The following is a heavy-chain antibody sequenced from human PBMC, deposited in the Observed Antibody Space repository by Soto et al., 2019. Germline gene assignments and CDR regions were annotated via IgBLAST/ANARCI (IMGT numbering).Heavy chain of an antibody. J-gene: IGHJ3*02. CDR1: GYTFTSYY. Sequence: GTSVKVSCKASGYTFTSYYMHWVRQAPGQGLEWMGIINPSGGSTSYAQKFQGRVTMTRDTSTSTVYMELSSLRSEDTAVYYCARDDMVRGATDAFDIWGQGTMVTVSS. D-gene: IGHD3-10*01. V-gene: IGHV1-46*01. CDR3: ARDDMVRGATDAFDI. CDR2: INPSGGST.